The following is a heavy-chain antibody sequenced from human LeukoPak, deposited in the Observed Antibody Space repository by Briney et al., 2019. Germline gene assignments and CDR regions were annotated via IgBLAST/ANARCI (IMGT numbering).Heavy chain of an antibody. Sequence: GASVKVSCKASGYTFTGYYMHWVRQAPGQGLEWMGWINPNSGGTNYAQKFQGRVTMTRDTSISTAYMELSRLRSDDTAVYYCARDNCSSTSCYVEFDYWGQGTLVTVSS. J-gene: IGHJ4*02. CDR2: INPNSGGT. V-gene: IGHV1-2*02. CDR3: ARDNCSSTSCYVEFDY. CDR1: GYTFTGYY. D-gene: IGHD2-2*01.